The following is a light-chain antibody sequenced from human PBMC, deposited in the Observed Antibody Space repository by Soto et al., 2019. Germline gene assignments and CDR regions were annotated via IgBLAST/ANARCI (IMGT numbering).Light chain of an antibody. Sequence: QSVLTQPPSASGSPGQSVTISCTGTSSDVGRYNYVSWHQQHPGKAPKVLIFEVSNRPSGVSNRFSGSKSGNTASLTISGLQAEDEADYYCSSYTSSTTLVFGGGTKLTVL. CDR2: EVS. V-gene: IGLV2-14*01. CDR1: SSDVGRYNY. J-gene: IGLJ3*02. CDR3: SSYTSSTTLV.